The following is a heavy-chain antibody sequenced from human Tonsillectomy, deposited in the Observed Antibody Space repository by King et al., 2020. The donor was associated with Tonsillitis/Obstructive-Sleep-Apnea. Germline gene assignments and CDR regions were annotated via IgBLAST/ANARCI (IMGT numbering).Heavy chain of an antibody. J-gene: IGHJ4*02. CDR1: GFTFSSYA. D-gene: IGHD3-10*01. Sequence: VQLVESGGGLVQPGGSLRLSCAASGFTFSSYAMSWVRQAPGKGLEWGSAISGSGGSTYYADSVKGRFTISRDNSKNTLYLQMNSLRAEDTAVYYCAKTGATAGGGFGELLSEYYFDYWGQGALVTVSS. CDR2: ISGSGGST. CDR3: AKTGATAGGGFGELLSEYYFDY. V-gene: IGHV3-23*04.